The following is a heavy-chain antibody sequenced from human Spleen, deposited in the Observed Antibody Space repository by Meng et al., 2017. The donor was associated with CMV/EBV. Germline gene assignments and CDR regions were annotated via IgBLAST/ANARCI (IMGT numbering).Heavy chain of an antibody. CDR2: INTDGRST. D-gene: IGHD2-2*01. V-gene: IGHV3-74*01. J-gene: IGHJ6*02. CDR1: GFTFSSYW. CDR3: ARTIVVVPADAPAMDV. Sequence: GESLKISCAASGFTFSSYWMHWVRQAPGKGLVWVSRINTDGRSTTYADSVKGRFTISRDNAKNSLYLQMNSLRAEDTAVYYCARTIVVVPADAPAMDVWGQGTTVTVSS.